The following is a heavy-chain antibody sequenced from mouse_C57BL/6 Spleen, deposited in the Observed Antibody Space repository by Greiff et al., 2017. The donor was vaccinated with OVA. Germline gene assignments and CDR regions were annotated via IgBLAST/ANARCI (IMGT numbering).Heavy chain of an antibody. V-gene: IGHV1-5*01. CDR2: IYPGTSDT. D-gene: IGHD1-1*01. CDR3: TRDYGSSYPAWFAY. J-gene: IGHJ3*01. Sequence: VQLQQSGTVLARPGASVKMSCKTSGYTFTSYWMHWVKQRPGQGLEWIGAIYPGTSDTSYNQKFKGKAKLTAVTSASTAYMELSSLTNEDSAVYYCTRDYGSSYPAWFAYWGQGTLVTVSA. CDR1: GYTFTSYW.